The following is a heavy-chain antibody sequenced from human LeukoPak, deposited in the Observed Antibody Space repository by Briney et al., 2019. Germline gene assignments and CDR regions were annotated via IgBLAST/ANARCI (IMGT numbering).Heavy chain of an antibody. CDR3: ARHGQGLWYYFDY. V-gene: IGHV3-7*01. Sequence: PGGSLRLSCAASGFTFSSYWMSWVRQAPGKGLEWVANIKQDGSEKYYVDSVKGRFTISRDKAKNSLYLQMNSLRAEDTAVYYCARHGQGLWYYFDYGGQGTLVTVSS. CDR1: GFTFSSYW. D-gene: IGHD2-8*02. J-gene: IGHJ4*02. CDR2: IKQDGSEK.